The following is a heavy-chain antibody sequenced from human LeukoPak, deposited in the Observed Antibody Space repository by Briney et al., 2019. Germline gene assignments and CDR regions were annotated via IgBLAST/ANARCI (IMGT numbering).Heavy chain of an antibody. CDR3: ARDLPGLQGDYYMDV. Sequence: GGSLRLSCAASGFTFDDYAMHWVRQAPGKGLEWVSGISWNSGSIGYADSVKGRFTISRDNAKNSLYLQMNSLRAEDTAVYYCARDLPGLQGDYYMDVWGKGTTVTISS. D-gene: IGHD4-11*01. V-gene: IGHV3-9*01. CDR2: ISWNSGSI. CDR1: GFTFDDYA. J-gene: IGHJ6*03.